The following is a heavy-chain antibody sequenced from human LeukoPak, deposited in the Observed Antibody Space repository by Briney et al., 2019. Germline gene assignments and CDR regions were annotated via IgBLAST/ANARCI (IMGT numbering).Heavy chain of an antibody. D-gene: IGHD3-9*01. V-gene: IGHV3-11*04. J-gene: IGHJ4*02. Sequence: GGSLRLSCAASGFTFSDYYMSWIRQAPGKGLEWVSYISSSSSTIYYADSVKGRFTISRDNAKNSLYLQMNSLRAEDTAVYYCARGYYDILTGYFPPDYWGQGTLVTVSS. CDR2: ISSSSSTI. CDR3: ARGYYDILTGYFPPDY. CDR1: GFTFSDYY.